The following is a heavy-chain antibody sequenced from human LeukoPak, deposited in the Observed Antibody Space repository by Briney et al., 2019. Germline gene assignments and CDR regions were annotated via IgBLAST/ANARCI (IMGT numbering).Heavy chain of an antibody. CDR1: GFSVSSNY. CDR3: AKDLGHIVVVTAILGAFDI. D-gene: IGHD2-21*02. J-gene: IGHJ3*02. Sequence: GGSLRLSCAASGFSVSSNYMSWVRQAPGKGLEWVAVIYRGDQTYYVDSVKGRFTISRDNSKNTLYLQMNSLRAEDTAVYYCAKDLGHIVVVTAILGAFDIWGQGTMVTVSS. V-gene: IGHV3-66*02. CDR2: IYRGDQT.